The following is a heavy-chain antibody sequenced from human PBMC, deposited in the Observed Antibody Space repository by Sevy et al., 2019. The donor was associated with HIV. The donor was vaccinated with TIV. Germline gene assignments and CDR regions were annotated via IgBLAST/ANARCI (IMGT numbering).Heavy chain of an antibody. CDR1: GYTFTSYG. CDR3: ARCYIVATICFWGYYYMDV. V-gene: IGHV1-18*01. Sequence: ASVKVACKASGYTFTSYGISWVRQAPGQGLEWMGWISAYNGNTNYAQKLQGRVTMTTDTSTSTASMELRSLRSDDTAVYYCARCYIVATICFWGYYYMDVWGKGTTVTVSS. CDR2: ISAYNGNT. J-gene: IGHJ6*03. D-gene: IGHD5-12*01.